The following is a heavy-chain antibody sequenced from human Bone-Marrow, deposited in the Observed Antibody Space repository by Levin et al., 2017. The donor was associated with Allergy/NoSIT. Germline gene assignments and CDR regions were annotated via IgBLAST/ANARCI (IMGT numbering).Heavy chain of an antibody. D-gene: IGHD4-17*01. CDR3: ARWGQGTATTVLPFDV. V-gene: IGHV3-7*03. CDR1: GFPFSNSW. CDR2: IKKDGSEK. J-gene: IGHJ3*01. Sequence: LSLTCAASGFPFSNSWMSWLRQAPGKGLEWVADIKKDGSEKYYVDSVKGRFTISRDNGKNSLFLEMNSLSAEDTAVYYCARWGQGTATTVLPFDVWGQGTMVTVSP.